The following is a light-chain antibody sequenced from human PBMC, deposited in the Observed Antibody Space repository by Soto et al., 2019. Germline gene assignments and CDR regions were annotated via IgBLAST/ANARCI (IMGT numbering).Light chain of an antibody. CDR2: DVN. Sequence: QSALTQPPSVSGSPGQSVTISCTGSSRDIGSYDFVSWYQQHPGKAPKLMIYDVNKRPSGVPDRFSASKSGITASLTISGLQAEDDADYYCCSYAGTYTVLFGTGTEVTVL. CDR1: SRDIGSYDF. V-gene: IGLV2-11*01. J-gene: IGLJ1*01. CDR3: CSYAGTYTVL.